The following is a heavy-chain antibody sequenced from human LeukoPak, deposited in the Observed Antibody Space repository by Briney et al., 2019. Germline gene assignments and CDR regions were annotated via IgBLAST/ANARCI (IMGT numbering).Heavy chain of an antibody. D-gene: IGHD5-12*01. Sequence: GGSLRLSCAASGFNLITYGMHWVRQAPGKGLEWVAFIRYDGSQKYYADSVKGRFTISRDNSKNTLYLEMNGLRRDDTAVNYCANVVATYAWGQGTLVTVSS. J-gene: IGHJ5*02. V-gene: IGHV3-30*02. CDR1: GFNLITYG. CDR3: ANVVATYA. CDR2: IRYDGSQK.